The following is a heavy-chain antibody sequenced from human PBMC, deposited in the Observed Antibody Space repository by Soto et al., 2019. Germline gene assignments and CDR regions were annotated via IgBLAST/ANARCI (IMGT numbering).Heavy chain of an antibody. D-gene: IGHD2-15*01. V-gene: IGHV2-5*02. CDR3: AHSPAYCSGPGCAYFDL. CDR1: GFSLSTNRVG. Sequence: QITLKESGPTLVKPTQTLTLTCTFSGFSLSTNRVGVGWIRQPPGKALEWLTLIYGDDNKHYSPSLKTRLTTPKHTSKTQVVLTLPNLDPVDPATYYCAHSPAYCSGPGCAYFDLWGLGTLVTVSS. CDR2: IYGDDNK. J-gene: IGHJ4*02.